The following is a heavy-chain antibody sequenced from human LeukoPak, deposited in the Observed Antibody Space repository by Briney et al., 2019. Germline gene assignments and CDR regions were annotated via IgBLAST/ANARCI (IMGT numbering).Heavy chain of an antibody. D-gene: IGHD5-18*01. V-gene: IGHV4-39*01. CDR2: IYYSGST. CDR1: GGSISSNNYY. CDR3: ARRGYSYGFR. J-gene: IGHJ4*02. Sequence: PSETLPLTCTVSGGSISSNNYYWGWIRQPPGKGLEWIGSIYYSGSTNYNPSLKSRVTISVDTSKNQFTLKLSSVTAADTAVYYCARRGYSYGFRWGQGTLVTVSS.